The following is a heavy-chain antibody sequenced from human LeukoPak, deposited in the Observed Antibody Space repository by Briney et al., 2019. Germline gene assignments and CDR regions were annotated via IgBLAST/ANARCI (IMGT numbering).Heavy chain of an antibody. V-gene: IGHV1-2*02. CDR1: GYTFTGYY. Sequence: ASVKVSCKASGYTFTGYYMHWVRQAPGQGPEWMGWINPNSGGTNYAQKFQGRVTMTRDTSISTAYMELSRLRSDDTAMYYCARILTTVTTMDYWSQGTLVTVSS. CDR3: ARILTTVTTMDY. J-gene: IGHJ4*02. D-gene: IGHD4-17*01. CDR2: INPNSGGT.